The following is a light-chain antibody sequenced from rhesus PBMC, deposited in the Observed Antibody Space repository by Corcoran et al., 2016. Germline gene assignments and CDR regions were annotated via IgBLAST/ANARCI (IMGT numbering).Light chain of an antibody. CDR1: QGISKY. CDR2: DAS. CDR3: QQHKTYPPA. Sequence: DIQMTQSLSSLSASVGDTVTITCQASQGISKYLAWYQQTPGKAPKFLIYDASTLQSGVPSRFSGSGSGTELSLTISSLQPEDFATYYCQQHKTYPPAFGQGTKVEIK. J-gene: IGKJ1*01. V-gene: IGKV1-25*01.